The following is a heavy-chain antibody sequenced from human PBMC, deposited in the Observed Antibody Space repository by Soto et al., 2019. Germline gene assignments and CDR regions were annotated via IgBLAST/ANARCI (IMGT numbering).Heavy chain of an antibody. V-gene: IGHV3-23*01. CDR3: VKGGQSGSYGTGWDY. CDR2: IIGSGGGT. Sequence: EVQVLESGGGLVQPGGSLRLSCAASGFTFSTYAMNWVRQAPGKGLEWVSTIIGSGGGTYYADSVKGRFTISRDDSKNSLYLQMNSLRAEDTAIYYCVKGGQSGSYGTGWDYWGQGTLVTVSS. CDR1: GFTFSTYA. D-gene: IGHD1-26*01. J-gene: IGHJ4*02.